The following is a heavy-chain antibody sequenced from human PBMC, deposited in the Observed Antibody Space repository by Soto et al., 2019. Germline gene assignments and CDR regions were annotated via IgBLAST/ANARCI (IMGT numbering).Heavy chain of an antibody. Sequence: QVQLVQSGAEVKKPGSSVKVSCKASGGTFSSYAISWVRQAPGQGLEWMGWIIPIFGTANCAQKFQGRVTITADESTSTAYMELSSLRSEDTAVYYCARDRRPRHPSYYYYYGMDVWGQGTTVTVSS. CDR3: ARDRRPRHPSYYYYYGMDV. CDR2: IIPIFGTA. J-gene: IGHJ6*02. V-gene: IGHV1-69*12. CDR1: GGTFSSYA.